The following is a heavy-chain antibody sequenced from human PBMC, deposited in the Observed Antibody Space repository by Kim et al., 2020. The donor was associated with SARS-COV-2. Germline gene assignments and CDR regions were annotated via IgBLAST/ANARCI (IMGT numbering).Heavy chain of an antibody. J-gene: IGHJ4*02. CDR1: GFIFADYY. D-gene: IGHD3-16*01. CDR3: ASGGPLTVFYDH. CDR2: ITSGGETI. Sequence: GGSLRLSCAASGFIFADYYMTWIRQAPGKGLEWVSYITSGGETIYYADSVKGRFTISRDNTNNLLYLYMTSLRPEDTAVYYCASGGPLTVFYDHWGQGT. V-gene: IGHV3-11*01.